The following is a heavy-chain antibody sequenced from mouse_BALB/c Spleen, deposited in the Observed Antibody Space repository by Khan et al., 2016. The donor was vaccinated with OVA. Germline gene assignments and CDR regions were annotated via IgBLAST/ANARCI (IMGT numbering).Heavy chain of an antibody. CDR3: ARQPYYHYNIMDY. J-gene: IGHJ4*01. Sequence: VQLQESGPGLAAPSQSLSITCTISGFSLTTYGVHWVRKPPGKGLEWLVVIWSDGTTNYNSALKSRLTITKDNSQRQVFLKMNSLQTDDTAIYFGARQPYYHYNIMDYWGQGTSVTVSS. D-gene: IGHD2-10*01. V-gene: IGHV2-6-1*01. CDR1: GFSLTTYG. CDR2: IWSDGTT.